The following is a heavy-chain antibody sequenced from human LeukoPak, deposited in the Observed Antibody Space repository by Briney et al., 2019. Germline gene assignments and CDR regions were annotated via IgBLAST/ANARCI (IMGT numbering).Heavy chain of an antibody. CDR3: AKDGTVVTLYYFDY. J-gene: IGHJ4*02. CDR1: GFTFSSCA. D-gene: IGHD4-23*01. V-gene: IGHV3-23*01. CDR2: ISGSGGST. Sequence: PGGSLRLSRAASGFTFSSCAMSWVRQAPGKGLEWVSAISGSGGSTYYADSVKGRFTISRDNSKNTLYLQMNSLRAEDTAVYYCAKDGTVVTLYYFDYWGQGTLVTVSS.